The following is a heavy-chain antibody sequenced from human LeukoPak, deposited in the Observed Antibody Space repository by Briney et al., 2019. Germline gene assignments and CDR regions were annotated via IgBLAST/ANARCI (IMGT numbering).Heavy chain of an antibody. Sequence: ASVKVSCKASGYTFTGYYMHWVRQAPGQGLEWMGWINPNSGGTNYAQKFQGRVTMTRDTSISTAYMELSRLRSDDTAVYYCARDLTLRVVVPAYWGPGTLVTVSS. J-gene: IGHJ4*02. CDR3: ARDLTLRVVVPAY. CDR1: GYTFTGYY. V-gene: IGHV1-2*02. D-gene: IGHD2-2*01. CDR2: INPNSGGT.